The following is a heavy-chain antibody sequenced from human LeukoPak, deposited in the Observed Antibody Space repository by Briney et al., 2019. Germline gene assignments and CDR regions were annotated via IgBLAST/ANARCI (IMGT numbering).Heavy chain of an antibody. V-gene: IGHV3-74*01. CDR1: GFIFRNYW. J-gene: IGHJ4*02. CDR2: INTDTTTT. D-gene: IGHD1-1*01. CDR3: AREDLNEGFDH. Sequence: GGPLRLSCAASGFIFRNYWMHWVRQAPGMGLVWVSRINTDTTTTDYADSVKGRFTISRDNDKNTLYLQMNSLRAEDTAVYYCAREDLNEGFDHWGQGTLVTVSS.